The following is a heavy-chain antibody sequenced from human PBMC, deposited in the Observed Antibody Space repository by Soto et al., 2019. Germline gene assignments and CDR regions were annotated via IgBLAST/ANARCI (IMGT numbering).Heavy chain of an antibody. J-gene: IGHJ4*02. CDR1: GGSISSSSYY. CDR2: IYYSGST. Sequence: LSLTCTVSGGSISSSSYYWGWIRQPPGKGLEWIGSIYYSGSTYYNPSLKSRVTISVDTSKNQFSLKLSSVTAADTAVYYCASLYGSGSYHFDYWGQGTLVTVSS. D-gene: IGHD3-10*01. CDR3: ASLYGSGSYHFDY. V-gene: IGHV4-39*01.